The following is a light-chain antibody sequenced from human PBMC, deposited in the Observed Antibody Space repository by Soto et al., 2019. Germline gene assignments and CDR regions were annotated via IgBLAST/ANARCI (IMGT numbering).Light chain of an antibody. J-gene: IGKJ4*01. Sequence: EIVMTQSPATLSVSPGEGATLSCRASQSVRSDLAWYQHKPGLAPRLLIYGVSTRATGIPVRFSGGGSGTEFTLYISSLQSEDSAIYYCQHYNNLPLTFGGGTKVDIK. CDR1: QSVRSD. CDR3: QHYNNLPLT. CDR2: GVS. V-gene: IGKV3-15*01.